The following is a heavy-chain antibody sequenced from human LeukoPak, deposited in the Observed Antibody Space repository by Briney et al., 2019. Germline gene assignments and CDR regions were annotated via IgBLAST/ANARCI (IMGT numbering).Heavy chain of an antibody. D-gene: IGHD6-6*01. CDR1: GYSFTRYW. CDR2: IYPGDSDT. CDR3: ARLDNISSSGPFEDY. Sequence: GESLKISCKGSGYSFTRYWIGWVRQMPGKGLEWMGIIYPGDSDTKYSPSFQGQVTISADKSISTAYLQWSSLKASDTALYYCARLDNISSSGPFEDYWGQGTLVTVSS. V-gene: IGHV5-51*01. J-gene: IGHJ4*02.